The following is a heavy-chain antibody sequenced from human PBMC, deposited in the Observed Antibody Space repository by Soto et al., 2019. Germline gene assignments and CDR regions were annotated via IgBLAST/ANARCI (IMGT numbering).Heavy chain of an antibody. CDR3: ARVKGLVPNQGWFDP. CDR2: IYHSGST. J-gene: IGHJ5*02. V-gene: IGHV4-30-2*01. CDR1: GGSISSTTYS. Sequence: LSLTCTVSGGSISSTTYSWGWIRQPPGKGLEWIGYIYHSGSTYYNPSLKSRVTISVDRSKNQFSLKLSSVTAADTAVYYCARVKGLVPNQGWFDPWGQGTLVTVSS.